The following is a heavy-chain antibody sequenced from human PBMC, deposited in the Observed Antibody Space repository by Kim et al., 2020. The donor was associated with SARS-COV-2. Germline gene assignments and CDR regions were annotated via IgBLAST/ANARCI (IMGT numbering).Heavy chain of an antibody. D-gene: IGHD1-26*01. CDR2: IESKVEGGTT. CDR3: ILGGASRSWLLNDY. V-gene: IGHV3-15*04. Sequence: GGSLRLSCASPGFSVTDAWMSWVRQIPGKGLEWVGRIESKVEGGTTEYAAPVKGRFTISGDDSENTVYLQMNNLKTEDTAVYYCILGGASRSWLLNDYWGQGSLVTVSS. J-gene: IGHJ4*02. CDR1: GFSVTDAW.